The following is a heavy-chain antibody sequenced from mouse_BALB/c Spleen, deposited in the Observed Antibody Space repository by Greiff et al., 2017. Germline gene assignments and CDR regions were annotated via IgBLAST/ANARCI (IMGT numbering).Heavy chain of an antibody. CDR2: INPSSGYT. D-gene: IGHD2-1*01. V-gene: IGHV1-4*01. Sequence: VQLQESGAELARPGASVKMSCKASGYTFTSYTMHWVKQRPGQGLEWIGYINPSSGYTNYNQKFKDKATLTADKSSSTAYMQLSSLTSEDSAVYYCARRDYGNYWFAYWGQGTLVTVSA. CDR1: GYTFTSYT. CDR3: ARRDYGNYWFAY. J-gene: IGHJ3*01.